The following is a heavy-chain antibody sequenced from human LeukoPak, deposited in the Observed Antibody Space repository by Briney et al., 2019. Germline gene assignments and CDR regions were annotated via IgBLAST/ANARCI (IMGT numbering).Heavy chain of an antibody. V-gene: IGHV3-21*01. CDR2: ISSSSSYI. J-gene: IGHJ3*02. Sequence: GGSLRLSCAASGFTFSSYSMNWVRQAPGKGLEWVSSISSSSSYIYYADSVKGRFTISRDNAKNSLYLQMNSLRAEDTAVYYCARGRDVDAFDIWGQGTMVTVSS. CDR1: GFTFSSYS. CDR3: ARGRDVDAFDI.